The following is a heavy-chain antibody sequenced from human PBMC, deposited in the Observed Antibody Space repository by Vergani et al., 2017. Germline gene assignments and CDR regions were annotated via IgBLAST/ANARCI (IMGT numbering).Heavy chain of an antibody. Sequence: QVQLVQSGAEVRKPGSSVKVSCKASGGIFSSYAFSWVRQAPGQGLEWMGGIIPVLGTEKFAQRFQGRLTLTEDESASTVYMELTSLRSEDTAVYFCAGGLGGYSSGYYFDFWGQGTLVTVSS. D-gene: IGHD5-18*01. J-gene: IGHJ4*02. CDR3: AGGLGGYSSGYYFDF. CDR1: GGIFSSYA. CDR2: IIPVLGTE. V-gene: IGHV1-69*11.